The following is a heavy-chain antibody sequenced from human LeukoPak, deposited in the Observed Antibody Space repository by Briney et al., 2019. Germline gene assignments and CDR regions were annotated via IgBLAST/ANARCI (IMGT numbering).Heavy chain of an antibody. CDR1: GYTFTSYY. J-gene: IGHJ6*02. CDR2: INPSGGST. V-gene: IGHV1-46*01. D-gene: IGHD2-2*01. Sequence: GASVKVSCKASGYTFTSYYMHWVRQAPGQGLEWMGIINPSGGSTSYAQKFQGRVTMTRDTSTSTVYMELSSLRSEDTAVYYCARGPYCSSTSCYFTHYYYGMDVWGQGTTVTVSS. CDR3: ARGPYCSSTSCYFTHYYYGMDV.